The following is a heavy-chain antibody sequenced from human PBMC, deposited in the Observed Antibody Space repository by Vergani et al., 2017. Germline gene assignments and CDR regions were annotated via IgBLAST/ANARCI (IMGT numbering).Heavy chain of an antibody. CDR1: GFTFSSYW. CDR2: IKQDGSEK. V-gene: IGHV3-7*03. CDR3: ARVKDCSSTSCFYYYYYGMDV. J-gene: IGHJ6*02. Sequence: EVQLVESGGGLVQPGGSLRLSCAASGFTFSSYWMSWVRQAPGKGLEWVANIKQDGSEKYYVDSVKGRFTISRDNAKNSLYLQMNSLRAEDTAVYYCARVKDCSSTSCFYYYYYGMDVWGQGTTVTVSS. D-gene: IGHD2-2*01.